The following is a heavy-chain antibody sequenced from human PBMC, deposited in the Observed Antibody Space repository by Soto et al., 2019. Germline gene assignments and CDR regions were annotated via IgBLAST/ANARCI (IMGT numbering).Heavy chain of an antibody. D-gene: IGHD7-27*01. Sequence: QVQVVQSGVEVRRPGSSVKVSCKASGDTFKNCVISWVRQAPGQGLEWMGGIIPLFGTTDFAQRFQGRLTITTDESTTTAYMELSRLRSEDTATYYCAAELGLGKLSVVWGQGTKVIVSS. CDR2: IIPLFGTT. CDR1: GDTFKNCV. CDR3: AAELGLGKLSVV. V-gene: IGHV1-69*01. J-gene: IGHJ6*02.